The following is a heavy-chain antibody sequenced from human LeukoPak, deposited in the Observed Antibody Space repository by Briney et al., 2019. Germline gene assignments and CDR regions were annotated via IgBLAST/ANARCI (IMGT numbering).Heavy chain of an antibody. V-gene: IGHV3-23*01. Sequence: GGSLRLSCLTSGFTLSTNAMSWVRQASGKGLEWISGISGSGASTYYADSVKGRFTISRDDSRNTLYLQMNSLRGDDTAVYYCAKDVGKWESLHFFDYWGQGTLVTVSS. CDR2: ISGSGAST. CDR3: AKDVGKWESLHFFDY. D-gene: IGHD1-26*01. CDR1: GFTLSTNA. J-gene: IGHJ4*02.